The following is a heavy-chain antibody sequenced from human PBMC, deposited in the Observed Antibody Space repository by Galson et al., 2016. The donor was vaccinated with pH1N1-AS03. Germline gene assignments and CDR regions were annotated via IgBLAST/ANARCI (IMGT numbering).Heavy chain of an antibody. CDR3: ARDGPPQGISVAGSFDF. Sequence: LRLSCAASGFTFSSYSMTWVRQAPGKGLEWVSFIRNSGSHISYGDSVKGRFTVSRDNAKNSLYLQMNSLRDEDTAVYYCARDGPPQGISVAGSFDFWGQGTLVTVSS. CDR1: GFTFSSYS. J-gene: IGHJ4*02. V-gene: IGHV3-21*01. CDR2: IRNSGSHI. D-gene: IGHD6-19*01.